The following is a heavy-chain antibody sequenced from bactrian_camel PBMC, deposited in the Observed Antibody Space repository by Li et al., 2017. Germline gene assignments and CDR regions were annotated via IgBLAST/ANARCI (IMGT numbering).Heavy chain of an antibody. J-gene: IGHJ6*01. Sequence: VQLVESGGGSVQAGGSLGLSCVVSEQLFSSDYMSWVRQAPGKGLEWVSSIYAGGSNTGYADSVKGRFTISRDNAKNTVFLQMNSLKSEDTGLYYCVAGRDDSFAYWGQGTQVTVS. CDR2: IYAGGSNT. CDR3: VAGRDDSFAY. CDR1: EQLFSSDY. V-gene: IGHV3-2*01.